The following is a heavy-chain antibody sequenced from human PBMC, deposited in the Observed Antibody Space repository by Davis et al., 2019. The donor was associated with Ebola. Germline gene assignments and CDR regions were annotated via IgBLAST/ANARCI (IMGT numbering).Heavy chain of an antibody. J-gene: IGHJ4*02. V-gene: IGHV3-9*01. CDR1: GFTFSSYD. Sequence: SLKISCAASGFTFSSYDMHWVRQAPGKGLEWVSGISWNSGSIGYTDSVKGRFTISRDNSKNTLYLQMNSLRAEDTAVYYCAKGLDYWGQGTLVTVSS. CDR3: AKGLDY. CDR2: ISWNSGSI.